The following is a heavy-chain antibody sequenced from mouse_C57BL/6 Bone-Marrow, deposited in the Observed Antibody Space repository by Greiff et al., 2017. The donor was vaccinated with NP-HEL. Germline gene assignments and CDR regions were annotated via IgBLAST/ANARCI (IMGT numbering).Heavy chain of an antibody. CDR2: IDPENGDT. Sequence: VQLQQSGAELVRPGASVKLSCTASGFNIKDDYMHWVKQRPEQGLEWIGWIDPENGDTEYASKFQGKATITADTSSNTAYLQLSSLTSEDTAVYYCTTRLITTVVATSYYFDYWGQGTTLTVSS. CDR1: GFNIKDDY. D-gene: IGHD1-1*01. CDR3: TTRLITTVVATSYYFDY. J-gene: IGHJ2*01. V-gene: IGHV14-4*01.